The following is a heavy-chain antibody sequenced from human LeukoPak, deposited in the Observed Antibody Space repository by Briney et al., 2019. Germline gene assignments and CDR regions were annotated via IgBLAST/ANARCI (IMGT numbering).Heavy chain of an antibody. V-gene: IGHV4-39*01. CDR1: GGSISSSSYY. Sequence: SVALSLTCTVSGGSISSSSYYWGWIRQPPGKGLEWIGSIYYSGSTYYNPSLKSRVTISVDTSKNQFSLKLSSVTAADTAVYYCARRTPFCSSTSCGGVWFDPWGQGTLVTVSS. J-gene: IGHJ5*02. CDR2: IYYSGST. CDR3: ARRTPFCSSTSCGGVWFDP. D-gene: IGHD2-2*01.